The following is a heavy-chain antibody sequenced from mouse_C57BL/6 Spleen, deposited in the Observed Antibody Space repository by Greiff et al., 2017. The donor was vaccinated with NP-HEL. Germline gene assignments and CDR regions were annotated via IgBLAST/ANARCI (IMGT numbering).Heavy chain of an antibody. Sequence: QVQLQQPGTELVKPGASVKLSCTASGYTFTSYWMHWVKQRPGQGLEWIGNINPSNGGTNYNEKFKSKATLTVDKSSSTAYMQLSSLTSEDSAVYYCARGNYDYDAWFAYWGQGTLVTVSA. CDR2: INPSNGGT. CDR1: GYTFTSYW. CDR3: ARGNYDYDAWFAY. J-gene: IGHJ3*01. V-gene: IGHV1-53*01. D-gene: IGHD2-4*01.